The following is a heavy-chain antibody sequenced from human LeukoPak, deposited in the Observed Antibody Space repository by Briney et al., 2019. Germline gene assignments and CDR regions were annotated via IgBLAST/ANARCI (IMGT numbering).Heavy chain of an antibody. D-gene: IGHD3-3*01. J-gene: IGHJ3*02. V-gene: IGHV1-46*01. Sequence: ASVKVSCKASGYTFTNYYMHWVRQAPGQGLEWMGVINASGGSTSYAQKFQGRVTMTRDTSTSTVYMELSSLRSEDTAVYYCARDPSRDFFGVIINDGFNIWGKGQRSPSL. CDR2: INASGGST. CDR3: ARDPSRDFFGVIINDGFNI. CDR1: GYTFTNYY.